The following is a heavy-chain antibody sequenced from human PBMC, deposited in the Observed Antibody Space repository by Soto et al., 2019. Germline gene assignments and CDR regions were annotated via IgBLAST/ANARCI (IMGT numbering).Heavy chain of an antibody. CDR3: ASVTLGGVVLAH. J-gene: IGHJ4*02. Sequence: TSETLSLTCSVSADSFSKYYWTWIRQPPGEGLEWIGYIYFNGNTNYNPSLKGRVTISIDTSKKQFSLNLSSVTAADTAVYYCASVTLGGVVLAHWGQGTLVTVSS. CDR2: IYFNGNT. V-gene: IGHV4-59*01. D-gene: IGHD3-16*01. CDR1: ADSFSKYY.